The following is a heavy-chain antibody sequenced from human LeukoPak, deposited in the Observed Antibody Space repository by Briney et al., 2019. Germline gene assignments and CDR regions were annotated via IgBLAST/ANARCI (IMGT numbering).Heavy chain of an antibody. Sequence: GASVKVSCKASGYTFTGYYMHWVRQAPGQGLEWMGWINPNSGGTNYAQKFQGRVTMTRDTSISTAYMELSRLRSDDTAVYYCARDLEQQLVPRYYYYGMDVWGQGTTVIVSS. J-gene: IGHJ6*02. CDR3: ARDLEQQLVPRYYYYGMDV. V-gene: IGHV1-2*02. CDR2: INPNSGGT. D-gene: IGHD6-13*01. CDR1: GYTFTGYY.